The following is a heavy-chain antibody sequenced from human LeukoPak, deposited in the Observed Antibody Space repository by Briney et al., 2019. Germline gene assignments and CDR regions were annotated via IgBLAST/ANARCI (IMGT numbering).Heavy chain of an antibody. CDR1: GFTFSTYA. Sequence: GGSLRLSCAASGFTFSTYAMGWVRQAPGKGLEWVSAISDSGDGTYYADSVRGRFTISRDNSKSTLYLQMNSLRVEDTAVYYCAKDLRPAAAGTSYDAFDIWGQGTMVTVSS. D-gene: IGHD6-13*01. CDR3: AKDLRPAAAGTSYDAFDI. CDR2: ISDSGDGT. J-gene: IGHJ3*02. V-gene: IGHV3-23*01.